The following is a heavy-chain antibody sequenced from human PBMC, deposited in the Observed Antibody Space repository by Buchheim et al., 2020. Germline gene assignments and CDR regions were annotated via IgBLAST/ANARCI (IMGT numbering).Heavy chain of an antibody. CDR2: INPSGGST. J-gene: IGHJ6*02. D-gene: IGHD2-2*01. Sequence: QVQLVQSGAEVKKPGASVKVSCKASGYTFTSYYMHWVRQAPGQGLEWMGIINPSGGSTSYAQKFQGRVTMTRDTSTRPVYMELSSLRSEDTAVYYCARAGCISTSCLYYYGMDVWGQGTT. CDR1: GYTFTSYY. CDR3: ARAGCISTSCLYYYGMDV. V-gene: IGHV1-46*01.